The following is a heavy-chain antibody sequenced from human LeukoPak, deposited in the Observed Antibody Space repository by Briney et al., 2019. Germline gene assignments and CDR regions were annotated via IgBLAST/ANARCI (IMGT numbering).Heavy chain of an antibody. J-gene: IGHJ5*02. CDR3: ARDWGASGWYNWFDP. CDR2: IAHDGVSK. Sequence: GGSLRLPCATSGFTLNNYGMHWVRQAPGKGLEWVAIIAHDGVSKYYTDSVKGRFTISRDNSRNTLYLQMDSLRPEDTAVYYCARDWGASGWYNWFDPWGQGTLVTVSS. D-gene: IGHD6-19*01. V-gene: IGHV3-30*19. CDR1: GFTLNNYG.